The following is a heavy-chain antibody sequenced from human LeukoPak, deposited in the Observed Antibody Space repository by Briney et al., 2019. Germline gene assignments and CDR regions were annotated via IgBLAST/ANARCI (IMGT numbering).Heavy chain of an antibody. CDR3: ASNIMGDQLLVFDY. CDR2: MKQDGSEK. CDR1: GFTFSRYW. J-gene: IGHJ4*02. V-gene: IGHV3-7*03. D-gene: IGHD2-2*01. Sequence: PGGSLRLSCAASGFTFSRYWMSWVRQAPGKGLEWVATMKQDGSEKYYVDSETGRFTISRDNAKNSLYLQMNSLRVEDTAVYYCASNIMGDQLLVFDYWGQGTLVTVSS.